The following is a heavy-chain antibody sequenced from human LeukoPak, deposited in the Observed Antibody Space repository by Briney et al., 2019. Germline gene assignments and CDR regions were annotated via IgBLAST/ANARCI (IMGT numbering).Heavy chain of an antibody. CDR2: ISYDGSNK. J-gene: IGHJ4*02. CDR3: ANTPSGSYSYFDY. V-gene: IGHV3-30-3*01. CDR1: GFTFSSYA. Sequence: PGGSLRLSCAASGFTFSSYAMHWVRQAPGKGLEWVAVISYDGSNKYYADSVKGRFTISRDNSKNTLYLQMNSLRAEDTAVYYCANTPSGSYSYFDYWGQGTLVTVSS. D-gene: IGHD1-26*01.